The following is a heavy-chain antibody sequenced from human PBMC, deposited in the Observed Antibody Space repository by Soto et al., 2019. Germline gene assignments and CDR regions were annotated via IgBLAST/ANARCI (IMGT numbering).Heavy chain of an antibody. CDR2: INHSGST. V-gene: IGHV4-34*01. CDR3: ARGHGDYYFDY. CDR1: GGSFSGYY. D-gene: IGHD4-17*01. J-gene: IGHJ4*02. Sequence: LSLTCAVYGGSFSGYYWSWIRQPPGKGLEWIGEINHSGSTNYNPSLKSRVTISVDTSKNQFSLKLSSVTAADTAVYYCARGHGDYYFDYWGQGTLVTVSS.